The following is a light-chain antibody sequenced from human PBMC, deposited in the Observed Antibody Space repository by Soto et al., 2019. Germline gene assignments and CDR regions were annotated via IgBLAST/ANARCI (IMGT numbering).Light chain of an antibody. V-gene: IGKV3-15*01. CDR3: XXXXNWPPXT. J-gene: IGKJ1*01. Sequence: EIVMTQSPATLSVSPGERATLSCRASQSVSSNLAWYQQKPGQAPRLLIYGASTRATGIPARFSGSGSGTEFXLTXSXXXXEDXXVXXXXXXXNWPPXTFGQGTKVEIK. CDR2: GAS. CDR1: QSVSSN.